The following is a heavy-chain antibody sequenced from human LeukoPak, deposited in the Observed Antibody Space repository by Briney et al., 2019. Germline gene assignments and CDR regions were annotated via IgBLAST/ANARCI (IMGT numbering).Heavy chain of an antibody. CDR2: MNPNSGNT. Sequence: ASVKVSCKASGYTFTSYDINWVRQATGQGLEWMGWMNPNSGNTGYAQKFQGRVTMTRNTSISTAYMELSSLRSEDTAVYYCARVYKVGRFGESAVNLYYFYYYMDVWGKGTTVTISS. J-gene: IGHJ6*03. CDR3: ARVYKVGRFGESAVNLYYFYYYMDV. V-gene: IGHV1-8*01. D-gene: IGHD3-10*01. CDR1: GYTFTSYD.